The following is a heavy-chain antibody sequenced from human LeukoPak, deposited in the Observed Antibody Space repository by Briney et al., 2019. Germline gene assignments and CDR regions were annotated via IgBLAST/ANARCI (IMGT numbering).Heavy chain of an antibody. CDR3: ARHRIAAADDAFEV. V-gene: IGHV4-39*01. CDR2: IYYSGST. J-gene: IGHJ3*01. Sequence: SETLSLTCTVSGGSISSSSYYWDWVRQPPGKGLEGIGTIYYSGSTYYNPSLKSRVTISVDTSKNLFSLKLSSVTAADTAVYYCARHRIAAADDAFEVWGQGTMVTVSS. D-gene: IGHD6-13*01. CDR1: GGSISSSSYY.